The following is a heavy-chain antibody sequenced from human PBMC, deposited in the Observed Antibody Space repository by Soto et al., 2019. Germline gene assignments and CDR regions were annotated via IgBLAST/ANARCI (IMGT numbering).Heavy chain of an antibody. CDR3: AKGGTAMIKNWFDP. CDR2: VNWNSGSR. J-gene: IGHJ5*02. D-gene: IGHD5-18*01. Sequence: DVQLVESGGGLVQPGGSLRLSCAASGFTFDAYAMHWVRQAPGKGLEWVSGVNWNSGSRDYGDSVKGRFTISRDNAQSSLSLQMNSLRPDDTAFYYCAKGGTAMIKNWFDPWGQGTLVTVSS. V-gene: IGHV3-9*01. CDR1: GFTFDAYA.